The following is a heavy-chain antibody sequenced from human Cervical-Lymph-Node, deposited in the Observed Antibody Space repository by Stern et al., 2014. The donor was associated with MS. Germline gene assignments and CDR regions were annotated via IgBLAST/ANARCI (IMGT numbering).Heavy chain of an antibody. V-gene: IGHV5-51*03. CDR2: IYPGDSDT. J-gene: IGHJ4*02. CDR1: GFSFASHW. Sequence: EVQLVESGAEVKKPGESLKISCKGSGFSFASHWIGWVRQMPGKGLEWMGIIYPGDSDTRYSPSFQGQVTISADKSISTAYLQWSSLKASDTAMYYCARSWQQLAWFFDSWGQGTLVTVSS. CDR3: ARSWQQLAWFFDS. D-gene: IGHD6-13*01.